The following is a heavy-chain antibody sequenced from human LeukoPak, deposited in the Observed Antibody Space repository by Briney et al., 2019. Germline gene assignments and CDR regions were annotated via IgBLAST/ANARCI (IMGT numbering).Heavy chain of an antibody. J-gene: IGHJ4*02. D-gene: IGHD1-26*01. Sequence: GGSLRLSCAASGFTVSSNYMSWVRQAPGKGLEWVSVIYSGGSTYYADSVKGRFTISRDNSKNTLYLQMNSLRAEDTAVYYCAKGVVGATAQIDFWGQGTLVTVSS. CDR3: AKGVVGATAQIDF. CDR1: GFTVSSNY. CDR2: IYSGGST. V-gene: IGHV3-53*01.